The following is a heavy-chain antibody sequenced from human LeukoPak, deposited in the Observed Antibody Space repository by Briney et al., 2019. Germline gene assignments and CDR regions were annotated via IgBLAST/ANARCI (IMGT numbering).Heavy chain of an antibody. D-gene: IGHD1-26*01. CDR1: GGSISSYY. J-gene: IGHJ5*02. V-gene: IGHV4-59*01. CDR2: IYYSGST. CDR3: ARDRIVGANNWFDP. Sequence: SETLSLTCTVSGGSISSYYWSWIRQPPGKGPEWIGYIYYSGSTNYNPSLKSRVTISVDTSKNQFSLKLSSVTAADTAVYYCARDRIVGANNWFDPWGQGTLVTVSS.